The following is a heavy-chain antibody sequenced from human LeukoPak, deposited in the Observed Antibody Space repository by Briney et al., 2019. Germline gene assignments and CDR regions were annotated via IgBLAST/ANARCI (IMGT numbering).Heavy chain of an antibody. CDR2: INHSGST. CDR1: GGSFSGYY. D-gene: IGHD3-22*01. CDR3: ARAMAYYYDSSGYYE. V-gene: IGHV4-34*01. Sequence: SETLSLTCAVYGGSFSGYYWSWIRQPPGKGLEWIGEINHSGSTNYNPSLKSRVTISVDTSKNQFSLKLSSVTAADTAVYYCARAMAYYYDSSGYYEWGQGTLVTVSS. J-gene: IGHJ4*02.